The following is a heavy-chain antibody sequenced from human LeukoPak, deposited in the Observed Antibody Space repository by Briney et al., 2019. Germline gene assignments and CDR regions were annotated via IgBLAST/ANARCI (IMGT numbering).Heavy chain of an antibody. CDR3: ARGYCSSTGCYVDY. CDR2: IYYSGST. D-gene: IGHD2-2*01. V-gene: IGHV4-31*03. J-gene: IGHJ4*02. Sequence: PSETLSLTCTVSGGSISSGGYYWSWLRQHPGKGLEWIGYIYYSGSTYYNPSLKSRVTISVHTSKNQFSLKLSSVTAADTAVYYCARGYCSSTGCYVDYWGQGTLVTVSS. CDR1: GGSISSGGYY.